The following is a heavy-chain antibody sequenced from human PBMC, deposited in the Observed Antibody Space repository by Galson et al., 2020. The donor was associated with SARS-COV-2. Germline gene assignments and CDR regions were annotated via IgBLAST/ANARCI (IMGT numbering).Heavy chain of an antibody. D-gene: IGHD6-6*01. Sequence: SETLSLTCAVYGGSFSGYYWSWIRQPPGKGLEWIGEINHSGSTNYNPSLKSRVTISVDTSKNQFSLKLSSVTAADTAVYYCARGPIPPRRSSIAASKAARGFDPWGQGTLVTVSS. CDR1: GGSFSGYY. V-gene: IGHV4-34*01. CDR2: INHSGST. CDR3: ARGPIPPRRSSIAASKAARGFDP. J-gene: IGHJ5*02.